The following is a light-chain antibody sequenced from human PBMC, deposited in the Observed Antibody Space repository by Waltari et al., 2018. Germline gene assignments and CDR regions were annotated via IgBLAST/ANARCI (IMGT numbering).Light chain of an antibody. CDR3: QKYGSSPPWT. V-gene: IGKV3-20*01. CDR2: GAS. J-gene: IGKJ1*01. CDR1: QTVANTY. Sequence: EIVLTQSPGTLSLSPGERVTLSCRASQTVANTYFAWYQHKPGQAPRLLVYGASSRAPGIPDRFSGSGSGTDFTLTINSLEPEDFAVYYCQKYGSSPPWTFGQGTKVEIK.